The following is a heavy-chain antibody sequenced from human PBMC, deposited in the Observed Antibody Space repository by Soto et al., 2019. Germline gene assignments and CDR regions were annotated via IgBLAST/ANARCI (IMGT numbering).Heavy chain of an antibody. CDR1: GGSISTYY. CDR3: ARGGHDFWSGPFDY. J-gene: IGHJ4*02. V-gene: IGHV4-4*07. CDR2: IDSSGST. Sequence: QGQLQESGPGLVKPSETLSLTCSVSGGSISTYYCNWIRQPAGKGLEWIGRIDSSGSTNYSPSLKGRATMSVDTSKSQFSLKLTSVPAADTAVYYCARGGHDFWSGPFDYWGQGTLATVSS. D-gene: IGHD3-3*01.